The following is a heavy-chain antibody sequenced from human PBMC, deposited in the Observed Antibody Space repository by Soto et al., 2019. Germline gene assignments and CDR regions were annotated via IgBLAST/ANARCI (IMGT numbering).Heavy chain of an antibody. V-gene: IGHV4-59*01. J-gene: IGHJ3*01. CDR3: ARTRVVAAPRDAFDV. CDR1: GGSISSYY. CDR2: MYHSGST. Sequence: PSATLPLTCTVSGGSISSYYWSWIRQPPGKGLEWIGYMYHSGSTSYNPSLKSRVTISVDTSKNQFSLKLSSVTAADTAVYYCARTRVVAAPRDAFDVWGQGTMVTVSS. D-gene: IGHD2-15*01.